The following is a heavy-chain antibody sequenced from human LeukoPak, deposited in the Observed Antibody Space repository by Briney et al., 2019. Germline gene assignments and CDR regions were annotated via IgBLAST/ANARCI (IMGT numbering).Heavy chain of an antibody. D-gene: IGHD6-13*01. CDR2: IIPIFGIA. J-gene: IGHJ4*02. CDR1: GGTFTSYA. V-gene: IGHV1-69*10. Sequence: SVKVSCKASGGTFTSYAISWVRQAPGQGLEWMGGIIPIFGIANYAQKFQGRVTITADKSTSTAYMELSSLRSEDTAVYYCARGSIAAAGETIDYWGQGTLVTVSS. CDR3: ARGSIAAAGETIDY.